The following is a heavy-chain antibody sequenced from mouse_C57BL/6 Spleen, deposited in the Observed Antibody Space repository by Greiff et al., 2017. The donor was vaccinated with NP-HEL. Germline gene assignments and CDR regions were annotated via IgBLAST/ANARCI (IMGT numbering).Heavy chain of an antibody. CDR3: ARHLRRYFDV. J-gene: IGHJ1*03. Sequence: QVQLQQPGAELVKPGASVKMSCKASGYTFTSFWITWVKQRPGQGLEWIGDIYPGSGSTNYNEKFKSKATLTVDTSSSTAYMQLSSLTSEDSAVYYCARHLRRYFDVWGTGTTVTVSS. CDR2: IYPGSGST. CDR1: GYTFTSFW. V-gene: IGHV1-55*01.